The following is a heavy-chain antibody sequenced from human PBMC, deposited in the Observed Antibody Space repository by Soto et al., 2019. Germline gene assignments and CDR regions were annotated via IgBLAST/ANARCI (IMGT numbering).Heavy chain of an antibody. Sequence: ASGKVSCKASGYTFTSYYINWVRQATGQGLEWMGWMNPNSGNTGYAQKFQGRVTMTRNTSISTAYMELSSLRSEDTAVYYCANGPRYYYGMDVWGQGSTVTVS. CDR3: ANGPRYYYGMDV. J-gene: IGHJ6*02. D-gene: IGHD4-17*01. V-gene: IGHV1-8*01. CDR2: MNPNSGNT. CDR1: GYTFTSYY.